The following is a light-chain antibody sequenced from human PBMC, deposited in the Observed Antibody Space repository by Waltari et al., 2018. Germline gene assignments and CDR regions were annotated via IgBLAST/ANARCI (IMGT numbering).Light chain of an antibody. Sequence: YDLMQPSSVSVSPGQTATITCSGDVLAEKYVRWFQQKPGQAPTLILYKDTERPSGIPERFSGSTSGSTVTLTFRGALPEDEADYHCHAAADNNWFFGGGTKLTVL. CDR3: HAAADNNWF. J-gene: IGLJ2*01. V-gene: IGLV3-27*01. CDR2: KDT. CDR1: VLAEKY.